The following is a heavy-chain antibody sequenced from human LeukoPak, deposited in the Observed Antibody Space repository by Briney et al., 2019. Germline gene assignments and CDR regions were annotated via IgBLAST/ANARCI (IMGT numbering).Heavy chain of an antibody. D-gene: IGHD2-2*01. CDR1: GYTFSDYA. Sequence: ASVKVSCKASGYTFSDYAMHWVRQAPGQRFECMGWIDAGNGDTRYSQKFQGRVTITRDTSASTAYIELRSLRSEDTAMYYCARGSTSDWPLDHWGQETLVTISS. V-gene: IGHV1-3*01. J-gene: IGHJ4*02. CDR2: IDAGNGDT. CDR3: ARGSTSDWPLDH.